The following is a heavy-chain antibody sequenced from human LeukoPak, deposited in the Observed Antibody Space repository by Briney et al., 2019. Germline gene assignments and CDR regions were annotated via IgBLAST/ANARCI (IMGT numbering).Heavy chain of an antibody. CDR3: KSGGAAPGSFDN. CDR2: IKYDGDEE. D-gene: IGHD6-13*01. V-gene: IGHV3-7*01. Sequence: GGSLRLSCAASGFTFSGYWMSWMRQAPGKGLEWVANIKYDGDEEYHADSVKGRFTISRDNAKNSLYLQLNSLRVEDTAVYYCKSGGAAPGSFDNWGQGTLVTVSP. CDR1: GFTFSGYW. J-gene: IGHJ4*02.